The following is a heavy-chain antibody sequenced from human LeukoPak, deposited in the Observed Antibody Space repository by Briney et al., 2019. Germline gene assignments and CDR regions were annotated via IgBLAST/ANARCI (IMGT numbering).Heavy chain of an antibody. Sequence: SETLSLTCSVSGGSISSNYWSWIRQPAGKGLEWIGRIYNSGNINYNPSLKSRVTISVDTSKNQFSLKLSSVTAADTAVYYCARVWGYPNDAFDIWGQGTMVTVSS. D-gene: IGHD3-16*01. CDR1: GGSISSNY. V-gene: IGHV4-4*07. CDR2: IYNSGNI. CDR3: ARVWGYPNDAFDI. J-gene: IGHJ3*02.